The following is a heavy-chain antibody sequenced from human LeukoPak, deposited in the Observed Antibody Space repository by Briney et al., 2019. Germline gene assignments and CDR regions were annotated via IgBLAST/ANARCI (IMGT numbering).Heavy chain of an antibody. CDR1: GGSISSYY. CDR2: IYYSGST. D-gene: IGHD6-6*01. J-gene: IGHJ3*02. Sequence: SETLSLTCTVSGGSISSYYWSWIRQPAGKGLEWIGTIYYSGSTYYNPSLKSRVTISVDTSKNQFSLKLSSVTAADTAVYYCARVFSEYSSSSNAFDIWGHGTMVTVSS. CDR3: ARVFSEYSSSSNAFDI. V-gene: IGHV4-59*12.